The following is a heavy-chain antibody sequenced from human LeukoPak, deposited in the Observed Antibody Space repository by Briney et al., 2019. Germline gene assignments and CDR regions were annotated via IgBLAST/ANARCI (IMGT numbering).Heavy chain of an antibody. Sequence: GGSLRLPCAASGFIVSNYCMGWVRQAPGKGLEWVAYIKQDASETYYVDSVRGRFSISRDNAKNSLFLQMNSPRAEDTAVYYCATDPSGPSDSSGWYYFDNWGQGTLVTVSS. V-gene: IGHV3-7*01. CDR3: ATDPSGPSDSSGWYYFDN. D-gene: IGHD6-19*01. J-gene: IGHJ4*02. CDR2: IKQDASET. CDR1: GFIVSNYC.